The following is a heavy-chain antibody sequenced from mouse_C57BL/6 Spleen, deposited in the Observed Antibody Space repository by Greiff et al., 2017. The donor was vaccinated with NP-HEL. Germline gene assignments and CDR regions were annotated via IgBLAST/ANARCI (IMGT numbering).Heavy chain of an antibody. CDR3: ARDGNYPYYFDY. CDR2: IDPNSGVT. J-gene: IGHJ2*01. CDR1: GYTFTSYW. V-gene: IGHV1-72*01. Sequence: VQLQQPGAELVKPGASVKLSCKASGYTFTSYWMHWVKQRPGRGLGGIGRIDPNSGVTKYNEKFKSKATLTVDKPSSTAYMQLSSLTSEDSAVYYCARDGNYPYYFDYWGQGTTLTVSS. D-gene: IGHD2-1*01.